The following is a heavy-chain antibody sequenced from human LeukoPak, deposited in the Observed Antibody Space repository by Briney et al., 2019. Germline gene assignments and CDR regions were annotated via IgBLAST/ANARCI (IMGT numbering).Heavy chain of an antibody. V-gene: IGHV1-2*02. J-gene: IGHJ4*02. D-gene: IGHD3-10*01. Sequence: GASVKVSCKASGYTFTSYYMHWVRQAPGQGLEWMGWINPNSGGTNYAQKFQGRVTMTRDTSISTAYMELSRLRSDDTAVYYCARVSGNYGSGSYFLFDYWGQGTLVTVSS. CDR3: ARVSGNYGSGSYFLFDY. CDR1: GYTFTSYY. CDR2: INPNSGGT.